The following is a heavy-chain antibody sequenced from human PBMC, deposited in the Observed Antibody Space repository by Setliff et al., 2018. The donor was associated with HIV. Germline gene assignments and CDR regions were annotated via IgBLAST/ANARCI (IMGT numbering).Heavy chain of an antibody. CDR1: GGSISSSSYY. D-gene: IGHD6-13*01. CDR3: ARGRYRSRWYASDHYIDV. V-gene: IGHV4-39*01. CDR2: IYYRGST. Sequence: SETLSLTCTVSGGSISSSSYYWGWIRQPPGKGLQWIGSIYYRGSTYYNPSLKSRVTISVDTSKNQFSLKLRSVTAADTALYYCARGRYRSRWYASDHYIDVWGKGTTVTVSS. J-gene: IGHJ6*03.